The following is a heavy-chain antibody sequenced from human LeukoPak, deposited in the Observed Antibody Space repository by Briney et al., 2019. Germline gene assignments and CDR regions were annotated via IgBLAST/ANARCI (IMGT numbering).Heavy chain of an antibody. Sequence: PGGSLRLSCAASGFTFSSYGMHWVRQAPGQGLEWVAFIRYDVSNKYYADSGKGRFTISRDNSKNTLYLQMNSLRAEDTAVYYCAKDRSNYEVIDYWGQGTLVTVSS. CDR1: GFTFSSYG. CDR2: IRYDVSNK. CDR3: AKDRSNYEVIDY. J-gene: IGHJ4*02. V-gene: IGHV3-30*02. D-gene: IGHD4-11*01.